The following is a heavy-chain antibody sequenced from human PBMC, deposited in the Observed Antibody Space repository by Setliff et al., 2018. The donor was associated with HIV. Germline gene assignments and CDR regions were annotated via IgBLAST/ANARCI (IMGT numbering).Heavy chain of an antibody. CDR1: GYTFTDYY. D-gene: IGHD3-22*01. Sequence: ASVKVSCKASGYTFTDYYIHWVRQAPGQGLEWMGWINPDTGGTNSAQRFQGRVAMTWDTSISTAYMVLSNLKSEDTAVYYCATARRDYYDRGRRSHYYIDVWGKGTTVTVSS. CDR3: ATARRDYYDRGRRSHYYIDV. V-gene: IGHV1-2*02. CDR2: INPDTGGT. J-gene: IGHJ6*03.